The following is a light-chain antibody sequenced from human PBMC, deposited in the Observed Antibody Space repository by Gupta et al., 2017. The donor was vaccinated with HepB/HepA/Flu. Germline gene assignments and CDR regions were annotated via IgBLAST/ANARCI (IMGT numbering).Light chain of an antibody. V-gene: IGKV1-5*03. CDR1: QSISSW. Sequence: DIQMTQSPSTLSASVGDRVTITCRASQSISSWLAWYQQKPGKAPKFLIYKASNLESGVPSRFSGSGSGTEFTLTISGLQPDDFAIYYCQQYLTFPPTFGGGTKVEIK. J-gene: IGKJ4*01. CDR2: KAS. CDR3: QQYLTFPPT.